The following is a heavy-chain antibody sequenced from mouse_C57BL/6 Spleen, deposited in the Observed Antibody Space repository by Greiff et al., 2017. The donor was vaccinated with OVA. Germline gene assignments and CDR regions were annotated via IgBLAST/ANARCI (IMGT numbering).Heavy chain of an antibody. V-gene: IGHV1-19*01. D-gene: IGHD1-1*01. CDR2: INPYNGGT. CDR3: ARTYYYGSSLYFDY. J-gene: IGHJ2*01. CDR1: GYTFTDYY. Sequence: EVKLQESGPVLVKPGASVKMSCKASGYTFTDYYMNWVKQSHGKSLEWIGVINPYNGGTSYNQKFKGKATLTVDKSSSTAYMELNSLTSEDSAVYYCARTYYYGSSLYFDYWGQGTTLTVSS.